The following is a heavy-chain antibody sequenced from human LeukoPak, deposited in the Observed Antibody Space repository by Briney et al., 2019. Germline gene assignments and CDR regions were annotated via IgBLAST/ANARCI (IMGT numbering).Heavy chain of an antibody. Sequence: GGSLRLSCAASGFTFSNYGMHWVRQAPGKGLEWVAVIWYDGSNKYYADSVRGRFTISRDNSKDTLYLQMNSLRAEDTAVYYCAREGASGSYHYVMDVWGQGTTVTVSS. CDR1: GFTFSNYG. D-gene: IGHD1-26*01. J-gene: IGHJ6*02. CDR3: AREGASGSYHYVMDV. CDR2: IWYDGSNK. V-gene: IGHV3-33*01.